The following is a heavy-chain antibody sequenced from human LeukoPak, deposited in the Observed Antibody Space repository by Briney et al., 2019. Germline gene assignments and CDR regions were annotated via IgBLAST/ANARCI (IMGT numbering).Heavy chain of an antibody. D-gene: IGHD2-15*01. CDR1: GFTFDDYA. Sequence: GRSLRLSRAASGFTFDDYAMHWVRQAPGKGLEWVSGISWNSGSIGYADSVKGRFTISRDNAKNSLYLQMNSLRAEDTALYYCAKDMGACSGGSCYSAQAYGMDVWGQGTTVTVSS. V-gene: IGHV3-9*01. J-gene: IGHJ6*02. CDR2: ISWNSGSI. CDR3: AKDMGACSGGSCYSAQAYGMDV.